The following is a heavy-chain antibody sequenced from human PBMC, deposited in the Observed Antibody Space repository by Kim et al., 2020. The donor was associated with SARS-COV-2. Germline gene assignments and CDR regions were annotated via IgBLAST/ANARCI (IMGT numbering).Heavy chain of an antibody. CDR3: ARDRGSSSSQTRFDY. Sequence: GRLTISRDNAKKALYLQMSSLRDDDTAVYYCARDRGSSSSQTRFDYWGQGTLVTVSS. J-gene: IGHJ4*02. V-gene: IGHV3-48*02. D-gene: IGHD6-6*01.